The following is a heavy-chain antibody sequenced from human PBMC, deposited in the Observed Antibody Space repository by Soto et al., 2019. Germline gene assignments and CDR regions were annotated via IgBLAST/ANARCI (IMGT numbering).Heavy chain of an antibody. CDR3: AKGNRGMIKFGGVTRVDY. D-gene: IGHD3-16*01. Sequence: EVQLLESGGGLVQPGGSLRLSCAASGFTFSSDAMSWVCQAPGKGLEWVSAIRGRGGSTYYADSVKGRFTISRDNSKNTLYLQMNSLGAEQTAVYYCAKGNRGMIKFGGVTRVDYWGQGNLVTVFS. CDR1: GFTFSSDA. CDR2: IRGRGGST. V-gene: IGHV3-23*01. J-gene: IGHJ4*02.